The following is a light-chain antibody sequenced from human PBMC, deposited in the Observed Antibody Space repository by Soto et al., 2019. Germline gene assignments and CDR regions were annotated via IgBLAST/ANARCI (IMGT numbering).Light chain of an antibody. Sequence: EIHITQSPSTLSASVEDRVTIPCRASQSIADWLAWYQQKPGKAPKLLIYKASTLKSGVPSRFSGSGSGTEFTLTISSLQPDDFATYYCQHYNSYSEAFGQGTKVDIK. J-gene: IGKJ1*01. CDR3: QHYNSYSEA. CDR1: QSIADW. V-gene: IGKV1-5*03. CDR2: KAS.